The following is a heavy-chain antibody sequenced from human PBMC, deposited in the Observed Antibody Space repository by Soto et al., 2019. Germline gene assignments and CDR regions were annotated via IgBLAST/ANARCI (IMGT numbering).Heavy chain of an antibody. J-gene: IGHJ5*02. CDR3: ARMRFVEVPYWFDP. Sequence: QVQLQESVPGLVKPSETLSLTCTVSGGFVRSASYFWSWIRQPPGKEMEFIAYVYYTGTTKYSPSLKSRASISLDTSKNPFSLNLSSVTTADTAIYYCARMRFVEVPYWFDPWGQGIMVNVS. CDR2: VYYTGTT. D-gene: IGHD2-15*01. CDR1: GGFVRSASYF. V-gene: IGHV4-61*01.